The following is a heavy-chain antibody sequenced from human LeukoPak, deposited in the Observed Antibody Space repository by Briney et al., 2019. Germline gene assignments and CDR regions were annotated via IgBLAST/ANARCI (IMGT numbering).Heavy chain of an antibody. Sequence: GGSLRLSCAASGLTFSSYGMSWVRQAPGKGLEWVSYISSSGSTIYYADSVKGRFTISRDNAKNSLYLQMNSLRAEDTAVYYCAELGITMIGGVWGKGTTVTISS. CDR3: AELGITMIGGV. CDR1: GLTFSSYG. J-gene: IGHJ6*04. CDR2: ISSSGSTI. D-gene: IGHD3-10*02. V-gene: IGHV3-48*04.